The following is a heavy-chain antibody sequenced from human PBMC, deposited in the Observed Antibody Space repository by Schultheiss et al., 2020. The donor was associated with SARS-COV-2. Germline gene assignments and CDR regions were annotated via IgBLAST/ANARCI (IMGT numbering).Heavy chain of an antibody. D-gene: IGHD3-22*01. CDR3: TRDVLDYYDSSDYYYGY. CDR1: GFTFSSYA. CDR2: IRNKANGGTT. V-gene: IGHV3-49*04. J-gene: IGHJ4*02. Sequence: GESLKISCAASGFTFSSYAMHWVRQAPGKGLEWVGFIRNKANGGTTEYAASVKGRFTISRDDSKNIAYLQMNSLKTEDTAVYYCTRDVLDYYDSSDYYYGYWGQGTLVTVSS.